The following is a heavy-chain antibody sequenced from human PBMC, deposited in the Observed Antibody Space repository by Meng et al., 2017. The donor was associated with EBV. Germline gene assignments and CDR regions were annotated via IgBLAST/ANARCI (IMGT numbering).Heavy chain of an antibody. V-gene: IGHV1-69*01. CDR2: FLPRLGAP. J-gene: IGHJ4*02. Sequence: QVEVVESAAEGKKPGSSVKVSCRTSGGPFRYYAISWVRQAPGQGLEGLGGFLPRLGAPNYAQKFHGRVKITADESTSTHYMDLSSLRSEDTAIYYCASESGRGYTPNYWGQGTLVTVSS. CDR1: GGPFRYYA. CDR3: ASESGRGYTPNY. D-gene: IGHD3-10*01.